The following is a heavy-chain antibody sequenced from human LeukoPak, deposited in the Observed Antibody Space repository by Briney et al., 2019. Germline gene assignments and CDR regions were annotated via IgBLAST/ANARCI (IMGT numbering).Heavy chain of an antibody. D-gene: IGHD2-2*01. CDR2: IYSGGST. V-gene: IGHV3-53*05. CDR1: GFTVSSNY. J-gene: IGHJ4*02. CDR3: AKPDIVVVPAAHPYYFDY. Sequence: GGSLRLSCAASGFTVSSNYMSWVRQAPGKGLEWVSVIYSGGSTYYADSVKGRFTISRDNSKSTLYLQMNSLRAEDTAVYYCAKPDIVVVPAAHPYYFDYWGQGTLVTVSS.